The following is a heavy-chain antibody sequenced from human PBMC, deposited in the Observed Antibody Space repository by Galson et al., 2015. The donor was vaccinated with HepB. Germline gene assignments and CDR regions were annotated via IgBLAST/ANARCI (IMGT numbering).Heavy chain of an antibody. CDR1: GGSISSYY. CDR3: ARARSYGFDY. J-gene: IGHJ4*02. CDR2: IYYSGST. D-gene: IGHD5-18*01. Sequence: SETLSLTCTVSGGSISSYYWSWIRQPPGKGLEWIGYIYYSGSTNYNPSLKSRVTISVDTSKNQFSLKLSSVTAADTAVYYCARARSYGFDYWGQGTLVTVSS. V-gene: IGHV4-59*01.